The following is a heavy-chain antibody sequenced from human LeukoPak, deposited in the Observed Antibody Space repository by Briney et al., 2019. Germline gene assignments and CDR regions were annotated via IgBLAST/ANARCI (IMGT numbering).Heavy chain of an antibody. D-gene: IGHD2-2*01. CDR1: GYTFTSYY. V-gene: IGHV1-46*01. Sequence: ASVKVSCKASGYTFTSYYMHWVRQAPGQGLEWMGIINPSGGSTSYAQKFQGRVTMTRDTSTSTVYMELSSLRSDDTAVYYCARDYRYCSSTSCSRTNWFDPWGQGTLVTVSS. J-gene: IGHJ5*02. CDR3: ARDYRYCSSTSCSRTNWFDP. CDR2: INPSGGST.